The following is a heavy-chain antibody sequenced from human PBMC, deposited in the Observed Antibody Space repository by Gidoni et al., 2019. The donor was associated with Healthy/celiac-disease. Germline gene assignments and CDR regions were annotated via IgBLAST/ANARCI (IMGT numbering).Heavy chain of an antibody. J-gene: IGHJ6*02. CDR3: ARGGGSGSDGGMDV. CDR1: GYSISSGYY. Sequence: QVQLQESGPGLVKPSETLSLTCTVSGYSISSGYYWGWIRQPPGKGLEWIGSIYHSGSTYYNPSLKSRVTISVDTSKNQFSLKLGSVTAADTAVYYCARGGGSGSDGGMDVWGQGTTVTVSS. D-gene: IGHD3-10*01. V-gene: IGHV4-38-2*02. CDR2: IYHSGST.